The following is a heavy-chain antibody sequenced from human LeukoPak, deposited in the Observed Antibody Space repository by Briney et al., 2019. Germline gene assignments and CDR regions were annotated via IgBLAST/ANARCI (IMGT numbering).Heavy chain of an antibody. Sequence: PGGSLRLSCAASGFTFSSYEMNWVRQAPGKGLEWVSYISSSGSTIYYADPVKGRFTISRDNAKNSLYLQMNSLRAEDTAVYYCARGASGIGGIRFDPWGQGTLVTVSS. CDR2: ISSSGSTI. V-gene: IGHV3-48*03. CDR1: GFTFSSYE. J-gene: IGHJ5*02. CDR3: ARGASGIGGIRFDP. D-gene: IGHD3-10*01.